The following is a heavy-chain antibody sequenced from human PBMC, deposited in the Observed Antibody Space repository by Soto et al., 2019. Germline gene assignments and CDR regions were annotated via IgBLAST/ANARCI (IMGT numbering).Heavy chain of an antibody. CDR1: TMSFNTYG. D-gene: IGHD3-22*01. V-gene: IGHV3-23*01. CDR3: AKAIRGGYHDY. Sequence: EVEMLESGGGLVQPGGSLRLSCAASTMSFNTYGVTWVRQAPGKGLEWVSTVTVTGGSTYYADSVKGRFTISRDRSNYTVSLLLNSLRVEDTAIYYCAKAIRGGYHDYWGQGTLVTVSS. CDR2: VTVTGGST. J-gene: IGHJ4*02.